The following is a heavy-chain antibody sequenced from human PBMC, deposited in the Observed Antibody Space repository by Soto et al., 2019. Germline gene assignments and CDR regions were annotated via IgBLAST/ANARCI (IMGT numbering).Heavy chain of an antibody. CDR3: ARGDYAKAFDI. CDR1: GYSISSSNW. J-gene: IGHJ3*02. D-gene: IGHD2-2*01. V-gene: IGHV4-28*03. Sequence: QVQLQESGPGLVKPSDTLSLICAVSGYSISSSNWWGWIRQPPGKGLEWIGNIYYSGSAYYNPSRKSRVTMSVDTSKNQCSLKLTSVTAVDTAVYYCARGDYAKAFDIWGQGTTVTVSS. CDR2: IYYSGSA.